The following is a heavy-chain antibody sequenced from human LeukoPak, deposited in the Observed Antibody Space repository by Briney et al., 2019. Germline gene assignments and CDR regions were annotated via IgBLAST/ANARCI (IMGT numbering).Heavy chain of an antibody. D-gene: IGHD2-15*01. CDR1: GDSVPSNSAA. Sequence: SQTLSLTCAISGDSVPSNSAAWNWIRQSPSRGLEWLGRTYYRSKWYNDYAVSVKSRITINPDTSKNQFSLQLNSVTPEDTAVCYCARLRYCSGGSCPVYYYYGMDVWGQGTTVTVSS. CDR2: TYYRSKWYN. V-gene: IGHV6-1*01. CDR3: ARLRYCSGGSCPVYYYYGMDV. J-gene: IGHJ6*02.